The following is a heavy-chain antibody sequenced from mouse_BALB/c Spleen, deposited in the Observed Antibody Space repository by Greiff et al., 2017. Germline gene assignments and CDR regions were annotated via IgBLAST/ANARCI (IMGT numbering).Heavy chain of an antibody. CDR3: ARGERYSYCDY. J-gene: IGHJ2*01. V-gene: IGHV5-4*02. CDR2: ISDGGSYT. Sequence: EVMLVESGGGLVKPGGSLKLSCAASGFTFSDYYMYWVRQTPEKRLEWVATISDGGSYTYYPDSVKGRFTISRDNAKNNLYLQMSSLKSEDTAMYYCARGERYSYCDYWGQGTTLTVSS. D-gene: IGHD2-14*01. CDR1: GFTFSDYY.